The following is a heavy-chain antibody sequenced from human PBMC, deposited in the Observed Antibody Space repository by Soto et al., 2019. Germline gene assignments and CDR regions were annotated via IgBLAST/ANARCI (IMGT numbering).Heavy chain of an antibody. CDR3: TKGIDSSSWYLIDY. CDR2: IYHSGST. Sequence: PSETLSLTCAVSGGSISSGGYSWSWIRQPPGKGLEWIGYIYHSGSTYYNPSLKSRVTISVDRSKNQFSLKLSSVTAADTALYYCTKGIDSSSWYLIDYWGQGTLVTVSS. D-gene: IGHD6-13*01. CDR1: GGSISSGGYS. J-gene: IGHJ4*02. V-gene: IGHV4-30-2*01.